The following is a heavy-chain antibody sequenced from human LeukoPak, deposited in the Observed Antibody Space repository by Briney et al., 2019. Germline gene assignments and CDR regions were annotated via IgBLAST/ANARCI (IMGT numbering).Heavy chain of an antibody. CDR2: ISAYNGNT. Sequence: ASVKVSCKASGYTFTSYGISWVRQAPGQGLEWMGWISAYNGNTNYAQKLQGRVTMTEDTSTDTAYMELSSLRSEDTAVYYCATGSMVRGALRHFDYWGQGTLVTVSS. J-gene: IGHJ4*02. V-gene: IGHV1-18*01. D-gene: IGHD3-10*01. CDR1: GYTFTSYG. CDR3: ATGSMVRGALRHFDY.